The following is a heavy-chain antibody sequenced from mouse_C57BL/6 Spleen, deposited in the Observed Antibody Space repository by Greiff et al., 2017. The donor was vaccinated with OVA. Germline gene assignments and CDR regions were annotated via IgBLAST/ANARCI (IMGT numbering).Heavy chain of an antibody. CDR3: ARNLFGYYAMDY. CDR1: GYTFTDYN. D-gene: IGHD1-1*01. CDR2: INPNNGGT. V-gene: IGHV1-18*01. Sequence: EVKLMESGPELVKPGASVKIPCKASGYTFTDYNMDWVKQSHGTSLEWIGDINPNNGGTIYNQKFKGKATLTVDKSSSTAYMELRSLTSEDTAVYYCARNLFGYYAMDYWGQGTSVTVSS. J-gene: IGHJ4*01.